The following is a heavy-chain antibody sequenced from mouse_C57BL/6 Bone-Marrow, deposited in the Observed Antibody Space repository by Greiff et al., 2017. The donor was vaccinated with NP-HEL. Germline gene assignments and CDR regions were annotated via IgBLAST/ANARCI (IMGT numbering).Heavy chain of an antibody. CDR3: AKNFGDSSGPFAY. CDR2: IWRGGST. CDR1: GFSLTSYG. J-gene: IGHJ3*01. V-gene: IGHV2-5*01. Sequence: VKLMESGPGLVQPSQSLSLTCTVSGFSLTSYGVHWVRQSPGKGLEWLGVIWRGGSTDYNAAFMSRLSITKDNSKSQVFFKMNSLQADDTAIYYCAKNFGDSSGPFAYWGQGTLVTVSA. D-gene: IGHD3-2*02.